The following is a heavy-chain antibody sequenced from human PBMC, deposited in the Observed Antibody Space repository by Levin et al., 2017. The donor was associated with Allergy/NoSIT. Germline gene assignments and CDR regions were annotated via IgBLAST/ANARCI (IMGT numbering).Heavy chain of an antibody. V-gene: IGHV3-74*01. D-gene: IGHD3-16*02. CDR3: TTSLWGSYPTEY. CDR1: GFTFSSYW. Sequence: GESLKISCAASGFTFSSYWMHWVRQAPGKGLVWVSRINSDGSSTNYADSVKGRFTISRDNAKNTLYLQMNSLRAEDSALYYCTTSLWGSYPTEYWGQGTLVTVSS. J-gene: IGHJ4*02. CDR2: INSDGSST.